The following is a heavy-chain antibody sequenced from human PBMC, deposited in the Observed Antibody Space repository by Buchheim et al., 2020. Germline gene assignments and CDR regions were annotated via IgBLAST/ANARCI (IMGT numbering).Heavy chain of an antibody. CDR1: RFTFTNFA. J-gene: IGHJ5*02. CDR2: ITSSGGTT. V-gene: IGHV3-23*01. Sequence: EVHLLESGGGLVQPGGSLRLSCEASRFTFTNFAMSWVRQAPGKGLEWVSAITSSGGTTYYRDSVRGRFSISRDNSKNTLHLQMNRLRVDDTAVYYCAASYGDYGEGYSGPWGQGTL. CDR3: AASYGDYGEGYSGP. D-gene: IGHD4-17*01.